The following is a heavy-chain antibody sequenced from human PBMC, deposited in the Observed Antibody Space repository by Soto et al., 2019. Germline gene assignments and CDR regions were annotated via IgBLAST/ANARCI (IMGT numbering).Heavy chain of an antibody. Sequence: QVELVQSGADGRKPGSSVKVSCRASGGTFSSYAIHWVRQAPGQGLEWMGQIIPIFGPPKYAQSFEGRVTITADEITSTSYMELSDLRIEDTALYFWARGIEVGVFDYWGQGTLFTVSS. V-gene: IGHV1-69*01. D-gene: IGHD6-19*01. CDR1: GGTFSSYA. J-gene: IGHJ4*02. CDR3: ARGIEVGVFDY. CDR2: IIPIFGPP.